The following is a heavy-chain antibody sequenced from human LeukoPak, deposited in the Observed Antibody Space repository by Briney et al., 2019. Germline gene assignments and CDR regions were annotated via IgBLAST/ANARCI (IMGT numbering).Heavy chain of an antibody. CDR3: ARALEIDAFDI. CDR1: GGSISSGDYY. J-gene: IGHJ3*02. V-gene: IGHV4-30-4*01. CDR2: IYYSGST. D-gene: IGHD1-1*01. Sequence: SETLSLTCTVSGGSISSGDYYWSWIRQPPGKGLEWIGYIYYSGSTYYNPSLKSRVTISVDSSKNQFSLKLSSVTAADTAVYYCARALEIDAFDIWSQGTMVTVSS.